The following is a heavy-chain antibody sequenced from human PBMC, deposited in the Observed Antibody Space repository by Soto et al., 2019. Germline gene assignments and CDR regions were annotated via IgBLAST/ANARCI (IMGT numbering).Heavy chain of an antibody. CDR1: GGTFSSYA. D-gene: IGHD2-15*01. V-gene: IGHV1-69*13. CDR2: IIPIFGTA. CDR3: ARPLGGVVAATGWAFDI. J-gene: IGHJ3*02. Sequence: SVKVSCKASGGTFSSYAISWVRQAPGQGLEWMGGIIPIFGTANYAQKFQGRVTITADESTSTAYMELSSLRSEDTAVYYCARPLGGVVAATGWAFDIWGQGTMVTVSS.